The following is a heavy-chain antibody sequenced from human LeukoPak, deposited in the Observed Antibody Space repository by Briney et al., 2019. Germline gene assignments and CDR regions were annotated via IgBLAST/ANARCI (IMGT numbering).Heavy chain of an antibody. V-gene: IGHV4-30-4*01. CDR3: ARVTQELTLDY. CDR2: IYYGGST. Sequence: PSETLSLTCTVSGGSISRGDYYWSWIRQPPGKGLEWIGYIYYGGSTYYNPSPKSRVTISVDTSKNQFSLKLSSVTAADTAVYYCARVTQELTLDYWGQGTLVTVSS. D-gene: IGHD1-1*01. J-gene: IGHJ4*02. CDR1: GGSISRGDYY.